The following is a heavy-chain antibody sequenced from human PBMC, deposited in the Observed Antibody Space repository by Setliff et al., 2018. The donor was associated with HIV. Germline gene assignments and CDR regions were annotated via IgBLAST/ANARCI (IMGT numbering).Heavy chain of an antibody. V-gene: IGHV1-46*01. CDR3: VRGMTSYDSSGYSIPYYFDY. CDR2: INPSGGGT. CDR1: GDSVSDLV. J-gene: IGHJ4*02. Sequence: ASVKVSCKVSGDSVSDLVIHRVRQAPGKGLEWMGIINPSGGGTTYAQKFQGRVTMTRDTSTDTLYMDLSSLTSEDTAVYYCVRGMTSYDSSGYSIPYYFDYWGQGTLVTVSS. D-gene: IGHD3-22*01.